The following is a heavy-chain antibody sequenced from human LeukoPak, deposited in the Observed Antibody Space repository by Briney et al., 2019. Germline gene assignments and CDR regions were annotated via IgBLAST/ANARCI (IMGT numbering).Heavy chain of an antibody. D-gene: IGHD3-10*01. Sequence: GGSLRLSCAASGFTVSSNYMSWVRQAPGKGLEWVSVIYSGGSTHYADSVKGRFTISRDNAKNSLYLQMNSLRAEDTAVYYCARDLVWFGELSLYYFDYWGQGTLVTVSS. J-gene: IGHJ4*02. CDR1: GFTVSSNY. V-gene: IGHV3-53*01. CDR3: ARDLVWFGELSLYYFDY. CDR2: IYSGGST.